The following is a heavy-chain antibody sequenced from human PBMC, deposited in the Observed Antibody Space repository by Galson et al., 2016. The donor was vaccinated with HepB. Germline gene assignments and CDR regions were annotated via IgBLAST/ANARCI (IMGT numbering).Heavy chain of an antibody. D-gene: IGHD6-19*01. CDR1: GDFISSSGW. V-gene: IGHV4-4*02. CDR2: IFQTGTT. J-gene: IGHJ4*02. CDR3: AARVSSGPPDS. Sequence: SETLSLTCAVSGDFISSSGWWSWVRQPPGKGLEWIGEIFQTGTTNYNISLKSRVTISVDKSRNQFSLTMNSVTAADTAVYYCAARVSSGPPDSWGQGTLVTVSS.